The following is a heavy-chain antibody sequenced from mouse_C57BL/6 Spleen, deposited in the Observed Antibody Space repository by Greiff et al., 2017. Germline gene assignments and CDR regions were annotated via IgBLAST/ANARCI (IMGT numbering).Heavy chain of an antibody. Sequence: DVMLVESGGDLVKPGGSLTLSCAASGFTFSSYGMSWVRQTPDKRLEWVATISSGGSYTYYPDSVKGRFTISRDNAKNTLYLQMSSLKSEDTAMYYCARQGAMVTTGFAYWGQGTLVTVSA. J-gene: IGHJ3*01. CDR3: ARQGAMVTTGFAY. V-gene: IGHV5-6*02. CDR1: GFTFSSYG. D-gene: IGHD2-2*01. CDR2: ISSGGSYT.